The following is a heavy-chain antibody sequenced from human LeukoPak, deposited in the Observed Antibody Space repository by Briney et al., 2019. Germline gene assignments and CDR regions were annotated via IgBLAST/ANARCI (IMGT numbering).Heavy chain of an antibody. CDR1: GFTFSSYG. Sequence: GGSLRLSCAASGFTFSSYGMHWVRQAPGKGLEWVAVISYDGSNKYYADSVKGRFTISRDHSKNTLYLQMNSLRAEDTAVYYCAKDQYYDFWSGYFYYYYGMDVWGQGTTVTVSS. CDR2: ISYDGSNK. D-gene: IGHD3-3*01. V-gene: IGHV3-30*18. CDR3: AKDQYYDFWSGYFYYYYGMDV. J-gene: IGHJ6*02.